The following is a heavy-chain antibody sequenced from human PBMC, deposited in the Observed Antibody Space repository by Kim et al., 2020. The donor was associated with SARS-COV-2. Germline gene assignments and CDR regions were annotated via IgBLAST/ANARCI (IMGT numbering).Heavy chain of an antibody. D-gene: IGHD3-9*01. J-gene: IGHJ6*02. V-gene: IGHV3-74*01. CDR3: ARFPGYYGAGYYYGMDV. Sequence: VKGRFTISRDNAKNTLYLQMNSLRAEDTAVYYCARFPGYYGAGYYYGMDVWGQGTTVTVSS.